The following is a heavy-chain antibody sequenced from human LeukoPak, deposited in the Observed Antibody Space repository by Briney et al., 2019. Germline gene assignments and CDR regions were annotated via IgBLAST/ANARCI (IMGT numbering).Heavy chain of an antibody. V-gene: IGHV1-69*13. D-gene: IGHD6-6*01. CDR3: ARDLRQLVSNLGY. J-gene: IGHJ4*02. CDR2: IIPIFGTA. CDR1: GYTFTSYG. Sequence: SVKVSCKASGYTFTSYGISWVRQAPGQGLEWMGGIIPIFGTANYAQKFQGRVTITADESTSTAYMELSSLRSEDTAVYYCARDLRQLVSNLGYWGQGTLVTVSS.